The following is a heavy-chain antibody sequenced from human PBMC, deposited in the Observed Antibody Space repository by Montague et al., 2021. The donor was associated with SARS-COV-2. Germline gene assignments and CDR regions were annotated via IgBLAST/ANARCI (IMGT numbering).Heavy chain of an antibody. V-gene: IGHV4-59*13. J-gene: IGHJ4*02. D-gene: IGHD1/OR15-1a*01. CDR3: AGGQQMNYFDF. CDR2: IYYNEKT. CDR1: GGSISSYY. Sequence: SETLSLTCTVSGGSISSYYWSWIRQPPGQGLEWIGHIYYNEKTNYNPSLKSRVTISMDTPKNHFSLKVTSVTAADTALYFCAGGQQMNYFDFWGQATLVTVSS.